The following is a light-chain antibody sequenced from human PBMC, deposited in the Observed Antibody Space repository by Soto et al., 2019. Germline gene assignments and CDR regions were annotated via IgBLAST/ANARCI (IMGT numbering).Light chain of an antibody. CDR1: TSDIGGYDY. J-gene: IGLJ1*01. CDR3: TSYTSSSTHV. CDR2: GVT. Sequence: QSVLTQPASVSGSPGQSITISCTGTTSDIGGYDYFSWYQHHPGKAPKFIIYGVTNRPSGVSHRFSGSKSANTASLTISGLQAVDEADYYCTSYTSSSTHVFGTGTKVTVL. V-gene: IGLV2-14*01.